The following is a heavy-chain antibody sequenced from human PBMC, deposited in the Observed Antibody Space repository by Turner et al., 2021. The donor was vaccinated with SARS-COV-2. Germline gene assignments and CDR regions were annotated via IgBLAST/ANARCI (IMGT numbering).Heavy chain of an antibody. CDR1: GCSISSSSYY. V-gene: IGHV4-39*01. CDR3: ARRLVVQGTDDYAYYYGMDV. Sequence: QLQLQKSGPGLVKPSETLSLTCTVSGCSISSSSYYWGWIRQPPGKGLEWIGNIYYSGSTYYNPYLKSRVTISVDTSKNQFSLKLSSVTATDTAVYYCARRLVVQGTDDYAYYYGMDVWGQGTTVTVSS. D-gene: IGHD3-22*01. J-gene: IGHJ6*02. CDR2: IYYSGST.